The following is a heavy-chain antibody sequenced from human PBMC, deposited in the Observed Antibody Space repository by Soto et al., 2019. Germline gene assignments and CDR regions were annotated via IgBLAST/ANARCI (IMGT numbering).Heavy chain of an antibody. CDR1: GFSLSNARMG. CDR2: IFSNDEK. D-gene: IGHD6-6*01. J-gene: IGHJ4*02. CDR3: ARTQADIAARRLGYFDY. V-gene: IGHV2-26*01. Sequence: QVTLKESGPVLVKPTETLTLTCTVSGFSLSNARMGVSWIRQPPGKALEWLAHIFSNDEKSYSTSLKSRLTTSKDTSKSQLVLTMTNMDAVDTATYYCARTQADIAARRLGYFDYWGQGTLVTVSS.